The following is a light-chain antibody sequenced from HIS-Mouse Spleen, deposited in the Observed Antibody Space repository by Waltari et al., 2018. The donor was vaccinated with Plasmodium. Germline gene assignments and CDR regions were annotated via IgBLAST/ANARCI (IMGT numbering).Light chain of an antibody. Sequence: SYELTQPPSVSVSPGQTASIPCSGDKLGYKYACWYQQKPGQSPGLVIYQDSKRPSGIPERFSGSNSGNTATLTISGTQAMDEADYYGQAWDSSTVVFGGGTKLTVL. J-gene: IGLJ2*01. CDR2: QDS. CDR3: QAWDSSTVV. V-gene: IGLV3-1*01. CDR1: KLGYKY.